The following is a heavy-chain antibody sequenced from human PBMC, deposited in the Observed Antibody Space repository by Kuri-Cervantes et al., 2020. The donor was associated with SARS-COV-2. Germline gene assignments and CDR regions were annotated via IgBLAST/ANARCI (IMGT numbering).Heavy chain of an antibody. Sequence: SETLSLTCTVSGGSISSYYWSWIRQPPGKGLEWIGYIYYSGSTNYNPSLKSRVTISVDTSKNQFSLKLSSVTAADTAAYYCARAGEWLFGDAFDIWGQGTMVTVSS. CDR2: IYYSGST. D-gene: IGHD3-3*01. CDR1: GGSISSYY. J-gene: IGHJ3*02. V-gene: IGHV4-59*01. CDR3: ARAGEWLFGDAFDI.